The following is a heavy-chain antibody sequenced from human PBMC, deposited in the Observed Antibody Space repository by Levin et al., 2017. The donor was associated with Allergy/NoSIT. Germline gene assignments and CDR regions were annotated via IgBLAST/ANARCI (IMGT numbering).Heavy chain of an antibody. J-gene: IGHJ4*02. CDR3: AKASTTGGLIAPRYYFDY. V-gene: IGHV3-23*01. CDR2: TTDSGGST. CDR1: GFTFSSYA. Sequence: SCAASGFTFSSYAMTWVRQAPGKGLEWLSTTTDSGGSTYYADSVKGRFTISRDNSKNTLYVQMNSLRADDTAVYYCAKASTTGGLIAPRYYFDYWGQGALVIVSS. D-gene: IGHD3-16*02.